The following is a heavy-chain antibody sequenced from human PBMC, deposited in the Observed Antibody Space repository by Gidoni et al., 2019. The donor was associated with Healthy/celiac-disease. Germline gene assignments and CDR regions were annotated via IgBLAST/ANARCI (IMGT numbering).Heavy chain of an antibody. J-gene: IGHJ4*02. D-gene: IGHD1-26*01. CDR3: ARGLVGATDFDY. CDR1: GFTFSSYS. Sequence: EVQRVESGGGLVKPGGSLRLSWEASGFTFSSYSMNWVRQAPGKGLVWVSSISSSSSYIYYADSVKGRFTISRDNAKNSLYLQMNSLRAEDTAVYYCARGLVGATDFDYWGQGTLVTVSS. CDR2: ISSSSSYI. V-gene: IGHV3-21*01.